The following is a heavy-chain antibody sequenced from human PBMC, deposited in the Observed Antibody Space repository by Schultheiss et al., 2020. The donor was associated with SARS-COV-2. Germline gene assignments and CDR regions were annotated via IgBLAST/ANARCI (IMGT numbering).Heavy chain of an antibody. CDR2: IYYSGST. V-gene: IGHV4-31*03. CDR3: ARDTGPATRYYYYGMDV. J-gene: IGHJ6*02. D-gene: IGHD2-15*01. Sequence: SETLSLTCTVSGGSISSGGYYWSWIRQHPGKGLEWIGYIYYSGSTYYNPSLKSRVTISVDTSKNKFSLKLSSVTAADTAVYYCARDTGPATRYYYYGMDVWGQGTTVTVSS. CDR1: GGSISSGGYY.